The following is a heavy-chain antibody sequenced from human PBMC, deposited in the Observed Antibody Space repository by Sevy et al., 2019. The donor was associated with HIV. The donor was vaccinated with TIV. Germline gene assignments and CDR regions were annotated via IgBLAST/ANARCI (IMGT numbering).Heavy chain of an antibody. D-gene: IGHD2-15*01. CDR2: ISAHNGDT. J-gene: IGHJ4*02. V-gene: IGHV1-18*01. CDR1: GYTFTSYR. CDR3: ARAYCSGGSCYSLAY. Sequence: ASVKVSCKASGYTFTSYRVSWVRQAPGQGLEWTGWISAHNGDTHYAQKFQGRVTMTTDTPTSTAYMDLRSLRSDDTAVYYCARAYCSGGSCYSLAYWGQGTLVTVSS.